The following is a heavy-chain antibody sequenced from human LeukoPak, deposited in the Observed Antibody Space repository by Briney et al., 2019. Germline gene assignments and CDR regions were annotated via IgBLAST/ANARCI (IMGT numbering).Heavy chain of an antibody. Sequence: SETLSLTCAVYGGSFSGYYWSWIRQPPGKGLEWIGEINHSGSTNYNPSLKSRVTISADTSKNQFSLKLSSVTAADTAVYYCARAVWFGELLSPHGEYYFDYWGQGTLVTVSS. CDR2: INHSGST. CDR3: ARAVWFGELLSPHGEYYFDY. V-gene: IGHV4-34*01. J-gene: IGHJ4*02. D-gene: IGHD3-10*01. CDR1: GGSFSGYY.